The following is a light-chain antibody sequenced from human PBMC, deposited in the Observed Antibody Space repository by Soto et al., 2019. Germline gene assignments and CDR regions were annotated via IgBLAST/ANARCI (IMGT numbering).Light chain of an antibody. V-gene: IGKV3-20*01. Sequence: LTQAPTTLTLSTGERATLSCRASQSVSSSSLAWYQQKPGQAPRLLIYGASSRATDISDRFSGSGSGTDFTLTISRLEPEDFAVYYCQQYGSPPWTFGQGSKVDIK. J-gene: IGKJ1*01. CDR2: GAS. CDR1: QSVSSSS. CDR3: QQYGSPPWT.